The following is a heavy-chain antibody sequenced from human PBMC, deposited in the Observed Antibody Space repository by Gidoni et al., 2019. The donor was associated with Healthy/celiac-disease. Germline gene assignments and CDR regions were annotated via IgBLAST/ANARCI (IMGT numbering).Heavy chain of an antibody. CDR3: ARGEPRHDYGDRYFDY. D-gene: IGHD4-17*01. Sequence: QVQLVQSGAAVNTPGLSVTVPCKASGGTFSTYAISWVRQAPGQGLEWMGGIITICGTANYAQKFQGRVTITADKSTCTAYLELRSLGSEDTAVYYCARGEPRHDYGDRYFDYWGQGTLVTVSS. V-gene: IGHV1-69*06. J-gene: IGHJ4*02. CDR2: IITICGTA. CDR1: GGTFSTYA.